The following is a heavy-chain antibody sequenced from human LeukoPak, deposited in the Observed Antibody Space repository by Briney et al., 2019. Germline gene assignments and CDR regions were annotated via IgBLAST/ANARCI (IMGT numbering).Heavy chain of an antibody. CDR3: AKAPWDSGWYYFDY. D-gene: IGHD6-19*01. CDR2: IYSGGST. Sequence: PGGSLRLSCAASGFTVSSNYMTWVRQAPGKGLEWVSVIYSGGSTYYADSVKGRFTISRDNSKNTLYLQMNSLRAEDTAVYYCAKAPWDSGWYYFDYWGQGTLVTVSS. CDR1: GFTVSSNY. J-gene: IGHJ4*02. V-gene: IGHV3-53*05.